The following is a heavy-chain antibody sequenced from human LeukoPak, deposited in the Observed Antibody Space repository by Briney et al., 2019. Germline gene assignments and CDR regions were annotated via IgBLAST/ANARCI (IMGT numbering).Heavy chain of an antibody. Sequence: KPSETLSLTCAVYGGSFSGYYWSWIRQPPGKGLEWIGEINHSGSTNYNPSLKSRVTISVDTSKNQFSLKLSSVTAADTAVYYCARQGLLWFGLSWSDWFDPWGQGTLVTVSS. CDR1: GGSFSGYY. D-gene: IGHD3-10*01. V-gene: IGHV4-34*01. CDR2: INHSGST. CDR3: ARQGLLWFGLSWSDWFDP. J-gene: IGHJ5*02.